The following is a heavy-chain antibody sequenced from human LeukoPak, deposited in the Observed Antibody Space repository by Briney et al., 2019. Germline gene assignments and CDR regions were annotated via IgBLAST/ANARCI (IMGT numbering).Heavy chain of an antibody. CDR2: INSDGSST. D-gene: IGHD3-9*01. CDR1: GFTFSSYW. V-gene: IGHV3-74*01. J-gene: IGHJ3*02. Sequence: GGSLRLSCAASGFTFSSYWMHWVRQAPGKGLVWVSRINSDGSSTSYADSVKGRFTIPRDNAKNTLYLQMNSLRAEDTAVYYCAKVLLRYFDWLLSRSGTFDIWGQGTMVTVSS. CDR3: AKVLLRYFDWLLSRSGTFDI.